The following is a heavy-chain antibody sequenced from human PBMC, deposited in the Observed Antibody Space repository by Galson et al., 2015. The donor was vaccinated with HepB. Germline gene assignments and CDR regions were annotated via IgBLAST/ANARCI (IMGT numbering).Heavy chain of an antibody. Sequence: ETLSLTCAVSGASISFYYWSWIRQPPGKGLEFVGYIYGSTNYNPSLKSRVTISVDTSKNQVSLRLTSVTSADTAIYYCSRGHRDMGVWGQGTTVTVSS. CDR1: GASISFYY. CDR2: IYGST. CDR3: SRGHRDMGV. J-gene: IGHJ6*02. V-gene: IGHV4-59*01.